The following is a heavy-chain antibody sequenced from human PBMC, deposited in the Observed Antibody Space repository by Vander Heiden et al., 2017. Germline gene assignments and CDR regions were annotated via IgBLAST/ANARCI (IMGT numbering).Heavy chain of an antibody. Sequence: EVQLVESGGGLVQPGGSLRLSCAASGFTFSSDWMSWVRQAPGKGLDWVANIKQDGSEKYYVDSVKGRFTISRDNAKNSLYLQMNSLRAEDTAVYYCARATMVRGVTPGLNWFDPWGQGTLVTVSS. CDR2: IKQDGSEK. CDR3: ARATMVRGVTPGLNWFDP. D-gene: IGHD3-10*01. V-gene: IGHV3-7*04. J-gene: IGHJ5*02. CDR1: GFTFSSDW.